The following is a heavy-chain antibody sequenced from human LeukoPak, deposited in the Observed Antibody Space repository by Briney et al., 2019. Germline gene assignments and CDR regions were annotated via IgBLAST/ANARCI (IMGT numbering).Heavy chain of an antibody. CDR3: AGSSGSSLGAFDI. D-gene: IGHD1-26*01. Sequence: GASVKVSCKASGYTFTSYYMHWVRQAPGQGLEWMGLINPTGGSTGYAQKFQGRVTMTRDMSTSTDYMELSSLRSEDMAVYYCAGSSGSSLGAFDIWGQGTMVTVSS. CDR1: GYTFTSYY. V-gene: IGHV1-46*01. CDR2: INPTGGST. J-gene: IGHJ3*02.